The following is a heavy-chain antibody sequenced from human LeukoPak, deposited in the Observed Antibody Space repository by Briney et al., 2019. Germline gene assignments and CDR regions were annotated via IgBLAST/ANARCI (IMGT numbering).Heavy chain of an antibody. CDR1: EFTFSSYG. CDR3: ARRRRGSYYFDY. J-gene: IGHJ4*02. V-gene: IGHV3-33*01. Sequence: GRSLRLSCAASEFTFSSYGMHWVRQAPGKGLEWVAVIWYDGSNKYYADSVKGRFTISRDNSKNTLYLQMNSLRAEDTAVYYCARRRRGSYYFDYWGQGTLVTVSS. CDR2: IWYDGSNK. D-gene: IGHD6-6*01.